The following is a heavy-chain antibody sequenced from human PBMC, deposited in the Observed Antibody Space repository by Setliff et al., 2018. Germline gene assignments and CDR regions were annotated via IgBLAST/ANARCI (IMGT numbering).Heavy chain of an antibody. CDR2: ISAYNGNT. Sequence: GASVKVSCKASGYTFTSYGISWVRQAPGQGLELMGWISAYNGNTYYAQKFQDRVTMTTNTSTNTAYMELRSLRSDDMAVFYCARLKDGVEIDHWGQGSLVTVSS. CDR3: ARLKDGVEIDH. CDR1: GYTFTSYG. V-gene: IGHV1-18*03. J-gene: IGHJ4*02.